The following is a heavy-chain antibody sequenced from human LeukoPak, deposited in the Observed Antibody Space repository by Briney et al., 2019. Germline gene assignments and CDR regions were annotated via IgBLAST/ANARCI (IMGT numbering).Heavy chain of an antibody. Sequence: GGSLRLSCAASGFTFSNNYINWVRQAPGKGLEWVSVLYSGGGTYYADSVKGRFTISSDNSKNTLYLQMNNLRVEDTAVYYCAREDGFCSGGSCYHHWGQGTLVTVSS. CDR1: GFTFSNNY. CDR3: AREDGFCSGGSCYHH. CDR2: LYSGGGT. J-gene: IGHJ1*01. V-gene: IGHV3-53*01. D-gene: IGHD2-15*01.